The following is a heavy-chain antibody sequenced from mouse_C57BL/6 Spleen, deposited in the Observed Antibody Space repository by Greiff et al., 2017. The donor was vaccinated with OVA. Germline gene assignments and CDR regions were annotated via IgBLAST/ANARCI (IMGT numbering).Heavy chain of an antibody. Sequence: DVMLVESGGGLVKPGGSLKLSCAASGFTFSSYAMSWVRQTPEKRLEWVATISDGGSYTYYPDNVKGRFTISRDNAKNNLYLQMSHLKSEDTAMYYCARDPSYDGYPFDYWGQGTTLTVSS. J-gene: IGHJ2*01. CDR1: GFTFSSYA. D-gene: IGHD2-3*01. V-gene: IGHV5-4*01. CDR2: ISDGGSYT. CDR3: ARDPSYDGYPFDY.